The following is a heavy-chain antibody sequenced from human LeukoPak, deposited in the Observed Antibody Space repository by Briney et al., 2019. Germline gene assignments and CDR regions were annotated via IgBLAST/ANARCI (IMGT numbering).Heavy chain of an antibody. Sequence: PSETVSLTCTVYGGSFSGYYWSWIRQPPGKGLEWLGEINHSGSPNYKPSLKSRVTSSIDTSKNQFSLKLSPVTAADTAVYYCARDLSDYYGSGSYRPIDAFDIWGQGTMVTVSS. CDR3: ARDLSDYYGSGSYRPIDAFDI. J-gene: IGHJ3*02. D-gene: IGHD3-10*01. V-gene: IGHV4-34*01. CDR2: INHSGSP. CDR1: GGSFSGYY.